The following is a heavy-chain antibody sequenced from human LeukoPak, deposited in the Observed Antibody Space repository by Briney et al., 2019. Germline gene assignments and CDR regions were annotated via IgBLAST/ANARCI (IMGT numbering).Heavy chain of an antibody. Sequence: SQTLSLTCSVSGASISSGGFSWTWLRQHPGRGLEWIGYIYNSWTTYYSPSLHSRVTISVDTSKNQFSLNLRSVTAADTAVYYCARGGIPARLTYGFQNWFAPWGQGTLDTVSS. CDR1: GASISSGGFS. CDR2: IYNSWTT. CDR3: ARGGIPARLTYGFQNWFAP. D-gene: IGHD6-6*01. J-gene: IGHJ5*02. V-gene: IGHV4-31*03.